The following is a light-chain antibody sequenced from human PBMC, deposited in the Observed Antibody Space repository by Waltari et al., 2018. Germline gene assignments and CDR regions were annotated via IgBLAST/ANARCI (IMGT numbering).Light chain of an antibody. Sequence: SYKLAQSPSVSVSPGPTASITCSGDKLGAKFAFWYQQRPGQSPVLVIYQDNKRPSGIPERFSGSNSGNTATLTISGTQAMDEADYYCQAWDSNTAVFGGGTKLTVL. V-gene: IGLV3-1*01. CDR1: KLGAKF. CDR3: QAWDSNTAV. CDR2: QDN. J-gene: IGLJ2*01.